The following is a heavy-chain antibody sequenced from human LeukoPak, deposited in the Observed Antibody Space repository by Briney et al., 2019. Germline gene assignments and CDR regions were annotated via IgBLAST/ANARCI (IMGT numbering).Heavy chain of an antibody. CDR3: AGFVCSDDTCYSYFHY. J-gene: IGHJ4*02. CDR2: INHGGGT. Sequence: PSETLSLTCAVSGGSFSAYYWTWIRQPPGKGLEWVGDINHGGGTNYTPSLKSRATISEDTSKHQFSLKLSSVTAADTAVYYCAGFVCSDDTCYSYFHYWGQGSLVTVSP. D-gene: IGHD2-15*01. CDR1: GGSFSAYY. V-gene: IGHV4-34*01.